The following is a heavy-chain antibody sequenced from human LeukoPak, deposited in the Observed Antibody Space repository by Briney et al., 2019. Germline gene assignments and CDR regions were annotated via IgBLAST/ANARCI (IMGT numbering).Heavy chain of an antibody. CDR1: GYSISSGYY. D-gene: IGHD1-26*01. Sequence: SETLSLTCTVSGYSISSGYYWGWIRQPPGKGLEWIGSIYHSGSTYYNPSLKSRVTISVDTSKNQFSLKLSSVTAAGTAMYYCAKSGGYGLIDYWGQGTLVTVSS. CDR3: AKSGGYGLIDY. J-gene: IGHJ4*02. CDR2: IYHSGST. V-gene: IGHV4-38-2*02.